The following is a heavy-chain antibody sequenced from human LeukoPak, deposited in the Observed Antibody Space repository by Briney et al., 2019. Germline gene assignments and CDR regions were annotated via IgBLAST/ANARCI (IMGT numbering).Heavy chain of an antibody. CDR2: ISGSGGST. V-gene: IGHV3-23*01. CDR1: GFTFSSYA. CDR3: ANGGLGDFWSSYENNWFDP. J-gene: IGHJ5*02. D-gene: IGHD3-3*01. Sequence: GGSLMLSCAASGFTFSSYAMSWVRQAPGKGLEWVSAISGSGGSTYYADSVKGRFTISRDNSKNTLYLQMNSLRAEDTAVYYCANGGLGDFWSSYENNWFDPWGQGTLVTVSS.